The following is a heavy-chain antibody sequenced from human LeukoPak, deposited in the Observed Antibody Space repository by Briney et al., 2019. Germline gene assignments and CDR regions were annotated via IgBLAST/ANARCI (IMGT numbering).Heavy chain of an antibody. CDR2: ITNSGGNT. Sequence: GGSLRLSCAASGFTFPSYAMSWVRQAPGKGLEWVSGITNSGGNTYYADSVKGRFTISRDNSKSTLYLLMNSLRAEDTAVFYCAKGGQTDRFDYWGQGALVTVSS. V-gene: IGHV3-23*01. D-gene: IGHD5-12*01. CDR3: AKGGQTDRFDY. CDR1: GFTFPSYA. J-gene: IGHJ4*02.